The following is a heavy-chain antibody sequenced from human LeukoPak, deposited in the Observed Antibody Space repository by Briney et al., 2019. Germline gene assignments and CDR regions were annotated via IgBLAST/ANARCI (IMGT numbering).Heavy chain of an antibody. D-gene: IGHD3-10*01. J-gene: IGHJ4*02. V-gene: IGHV3-74*01. CDR3: ARGPPDGSGSYYPGAD. CDR2: INSHGSST. CDR1: GFTFSSYW. Sequence: GGSLRLSCAASGFTFSSYWMHWVRQVPGKGLVWVSRINSHGSSTSYADSVKGRFTISRDNAKNTLYLQMNSLRVEDTAVYYCARGPPDGSGSYYPGADWGQGTLVTVSS.